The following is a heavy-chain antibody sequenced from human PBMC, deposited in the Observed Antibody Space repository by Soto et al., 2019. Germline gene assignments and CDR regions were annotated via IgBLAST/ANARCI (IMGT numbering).Heavy chain of an antibody. CDR3: SSGASRWYPYFFDS. CDR2: IIPYYNTL. V-gene: IGHV1-69*01. D-gene: IGHD6-13*01. J-gene: IGHJ4*02. Sequence: QAQVVQSGAEVRKPGSSVKLSCKASEGTFNSYAIAWVRQAPGQGLEWMGGIIPYYNTLNYAQKFQDRVTITANDSTNTVYMELGSMRSDDTAVYFCSSGASRWYPYFFDSGAQGTLVTVSS. CDR1: EGTFNSYA.